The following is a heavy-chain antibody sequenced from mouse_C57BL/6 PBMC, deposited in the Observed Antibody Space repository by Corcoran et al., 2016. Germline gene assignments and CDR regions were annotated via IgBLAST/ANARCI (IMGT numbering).Heavy chain of an antibody. J-gene: IGHJ4*01. V-gene: IGHV9-3*01. CDR2: INTYSGVP. D-gene: IGHD1-1*01. CDR3: ASGDGSSYAMDY. Sequence: QIQLVQSGPELKKPGETVKISCTASGSTFTTSGMYWVKQAPGKGLKWMGWINTYSGVPTYADDFKGRFAFSLETSASTAYLQINNLKNEDTATYFCASGDGSSYAMDYWGQGTSVTVSS. CDR1: GSTFTTSG.